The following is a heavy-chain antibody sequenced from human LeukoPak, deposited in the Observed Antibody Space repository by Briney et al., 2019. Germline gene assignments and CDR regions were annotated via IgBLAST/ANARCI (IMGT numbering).Heavy chain of an antibody. Sequence: GRSLRLSCAASGFTFDDYGMHWVRHAPGKGLEGVSGISWNSGSIVYADSVKGRFTISRDNAKNSLYLQMNSLRAEDTALYYCAKANVDIVATMFDYWGQGTLVTVSS. J-gene: IGHJ4*02. CDR2: ISWNSGSI. CDR1: GFTFDDYG. V-gene: IGHV3-9*01. D-gene: IGHD5-12*01. CDR3: AKANVDIVATMFDY.